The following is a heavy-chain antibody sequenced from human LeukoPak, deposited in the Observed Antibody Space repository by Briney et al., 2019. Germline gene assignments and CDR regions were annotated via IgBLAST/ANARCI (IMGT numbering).Heavy chain of an antibody. CDR2: ISSSGSTI. D-gene: IGHD2-8*01. Sequence: PGGSLRLSCAASGFTFSSYEMNWVRQAPGKGLEWVSYISSSGSTIYYADSVKGRFTISRDKAKNSLYLQMNSLRAEDTAVYYCASPLGVHSDYFDYWGQGTLVTVSS. CDR1: GFTFSSYE. V-gene: IGHV3-48*03. J-gene: IGHJ4*02. CDR3: ASPLGVHSDYFDY.